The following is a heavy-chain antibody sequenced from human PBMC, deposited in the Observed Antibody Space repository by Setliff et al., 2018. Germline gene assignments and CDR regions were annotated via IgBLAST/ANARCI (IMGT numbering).Heavy chain of an antibody. J-gene: IGHJ4*02. D-gene: IGHD3-10*01. V-gene: IGHV3-72*01. CDR2: SRNKANSYTT. CDR3: ARDSGRGAYFDY. Sequence: LRLSCAVSGFTFSDHYLDWFRQAPGKGLEWVGRSRNKANSYTTEYAASVKGRFTVSRDDSKSSLYLQMNSLKTGDTAVYYCARDSGRGAYFDYWGRGTLVTVSS. CDR1: GFTFSDHY.